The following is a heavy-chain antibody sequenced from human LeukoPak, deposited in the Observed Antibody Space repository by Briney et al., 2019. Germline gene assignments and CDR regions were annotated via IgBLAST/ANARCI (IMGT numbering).Heavy chain of an antibody. J-gene: IGHJ4*01. CDR3: AKGIYSSGWSYFDY. D-gene: IGHD6-19*01. CDR2: LSGSGITT. Sequence: PAGSLRLSCAASGVTFSDSAMSWVRQAPGKGLEWVSTLSGSGITTYYADSVKGRFTISRDNSKNTLYLQMNSLRAEDTAVYYCAKGIYSSGWSYFDYWGHGTLVTVSS. CDR1: GVTFSDSA. V-gene: IGHV3-23*01.